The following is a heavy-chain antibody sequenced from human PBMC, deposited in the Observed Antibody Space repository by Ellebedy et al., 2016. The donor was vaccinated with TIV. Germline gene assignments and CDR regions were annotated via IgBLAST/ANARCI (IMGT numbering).Heavy chain of an antibody. CDR1: GFTFTNAW. CDR3: TLQSPVSTFGGVVVPSYFDS. CDR2: LKSKTDGWTT. D-gene: IGHD3-16*02. J-gene: IGHJ4*02. Sequence: GESLKISCAASGFTFTNAWMNWVRQTPGKGLEWVGRLKSKTDGWTTDYAAPVKGRFTIARDDSKNTLYLQMNSLKTEDTAVYYCTLQSPVSTFGGVVVPSYFDSWGQGTLVTVSS. V-gene: IGHV3-15*07.